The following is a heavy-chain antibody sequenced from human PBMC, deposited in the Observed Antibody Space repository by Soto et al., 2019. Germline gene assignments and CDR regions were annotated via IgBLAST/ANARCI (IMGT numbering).Heavy chain of an antibody. J-gene: IGHJ4*02. CDR1: GFTFSGYW. CDR3: ARATYSNAWYRFDL. D-gene: IGHD4-4*01. Sequence: PVGSLRLSCEASGFTFSGYWMSWFRQAPGKGLGWVADIKHDGSVQDYVDSVKGRFTISRDNAKKLLFLQMNGLRAEDTALYYCARATYSNAWYRFDLWGQGTLVTVSS. V-gene: IGHV3-7*03. CDR2: IKHDGSVQ.